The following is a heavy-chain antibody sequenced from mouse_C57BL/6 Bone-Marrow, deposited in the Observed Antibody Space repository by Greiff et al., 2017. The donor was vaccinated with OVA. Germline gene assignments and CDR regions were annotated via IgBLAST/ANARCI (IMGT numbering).Heavy chain of an antibody. CDR3: TRAYYYGSRWYFDV. J-gene: IGHJ1*03. V-gene: IGHV5-9-1*02. CDR2: ISSGGDYI. CDR1: GFTFSSYA. Sequence: EVKLMESGEGLVKPGGSLKLSCAASGFTFSSYAMSWVRKTPEKRLEWVAYISSGGDYIYYADTVKGRFTISRDNARNTLYLQMSSLKSEDTAMYYCTRAYYYGSRWYFDVWGTGTTVTVSS. D-gene: IGHD1-1*01.